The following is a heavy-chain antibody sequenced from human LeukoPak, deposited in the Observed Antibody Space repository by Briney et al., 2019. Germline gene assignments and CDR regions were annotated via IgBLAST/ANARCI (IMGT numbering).Heavy chain of an antibody. CDR2: MNPNSDNT. V-gene: IGHV1-8*01. CDR3: AKRRHSYGDFDY. J-gene: IGHJ4*02. CDR1: GYTFTSYD. D-gene: IGHD5-18*01. Sequence: ASVKVSCKASGYTFTSYDINWVRQATGQGLEWMGWMNPNSDNTGYAQKFQARVTMTRNTSISTAYMELSNLRSEDTAVYYCAKRRHSYGDFDYWGQGTLVSVSS.